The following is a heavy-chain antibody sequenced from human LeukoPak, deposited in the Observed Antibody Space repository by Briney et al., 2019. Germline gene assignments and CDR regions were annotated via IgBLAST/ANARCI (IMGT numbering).Heavy chain of an antibody. CDR3: ARGFRYGSNWGFDY. D-gene: IGHD3-16*01. CDR2: IREKPHSYST. J-gene: IGHJ4*02. V-gene: IGHV3-72*01. Sequence: PGGSLRLSCAASGFIFSSYWMTWVRQAPGKGLEWVARIREKPHSYSTEYAASVKGRFTISRDDSKNPLYLQMSSLKTEDTAVYYCARGFRYGSNWGFDYWGQGTLVTVSS. CDR1: GFIFSSYW.